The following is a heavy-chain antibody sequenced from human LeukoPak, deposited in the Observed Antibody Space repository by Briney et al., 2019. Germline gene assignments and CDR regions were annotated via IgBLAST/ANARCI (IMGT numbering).Heavy chain of an antibody. CDR2: ISYSGNT. D-gene: IGHD4-17*01. CDR3: ARGHSPVTTKVSYFQH. J-gene: IGHJ1*01. CDR1: GGSISSSSYY. Sequence: SETLSLTCTVSGGSISSSSYYWGWIRQPPGKGLEWIGSISYSGNTYYNPSLKSRVTISADTSKNQFSLKLSSVTAADTAVYYCARGHSPVTTKVSYFQHWGQGTLVTVSS. V-gene: IGHV4-39*01.